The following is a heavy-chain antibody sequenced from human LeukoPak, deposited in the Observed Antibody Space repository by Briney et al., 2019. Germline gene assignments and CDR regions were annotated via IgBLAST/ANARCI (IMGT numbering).Heavy chain of an antibody. Sequence: SETLSLTCTVSGGSISSYYWSWIRQPPGKGLEWIGYIYYSGSTNYNPSLKSRVTISVDTSRNQFSLKLSSVTAADTAVYYCARGKGDYWGQGTLVTVSS. J-gene: IGHJ4*02. CDR1: GGSISSYY. CDR2: IYYSGST. V-gene: IGHV4-59*01. CDR3: ARGKGDY.